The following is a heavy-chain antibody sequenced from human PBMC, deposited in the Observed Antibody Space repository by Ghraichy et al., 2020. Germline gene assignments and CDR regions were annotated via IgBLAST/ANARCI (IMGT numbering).Heavy chain of an antibody. D-gene: IGHD3-3*01. V-gene: IGHV4-39*01. CDR2: IYYSGST. Sequence: SETLSLTCTVSGGSISSSSYYWGWIRQPPGKGLEWIWSIYYSGSTYYNPSLKSRVTISVDTSKNQFSLKLSSVTAADTAVYYCARGVAAGVLEWLSSPITNWFDPWGQGTLVTVSS. CDR1: GGSISSSSYY. J-gene: IGHJ5*02. CDR3: ARGVAAGVLEWLSSPITNWFDP.